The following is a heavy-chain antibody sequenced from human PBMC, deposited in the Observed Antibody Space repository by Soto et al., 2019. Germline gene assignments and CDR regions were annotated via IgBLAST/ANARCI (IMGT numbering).Heavy chain of an antibody. CDR3: ARHNDGSGSTYFDY. V-gene: IGHV4-59*08. D-gene: IGHD3-10*01. Sequence: QVQLQESGPGLVKPSETLSLTCTVSGGSISSYYWSWIRQPPGKGLEWIGYIYYSGSTNYNPSLKSRVSKAVDTSTNQFTLKLNSMTAADTAVYYCARHNDGSGSTYFDYWGQGTLVTVSS. CDR1: GGSISSYY. J-gene: IGHJ4*02. CDR2: IYYSGST.